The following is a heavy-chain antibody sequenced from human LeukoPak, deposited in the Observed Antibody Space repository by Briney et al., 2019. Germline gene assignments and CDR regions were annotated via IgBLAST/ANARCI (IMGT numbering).Heavy chain of an antibody. CDR2: LSHYNGYT. CDR1: GYTFTNYG. Sequence: GASVKVSCKASGYTFTNYGISWVRQAPGQGLEWMGWLSHYNGYTTYAQKFQGRVAMTTDTFTSTVYMELRSLRSDDTAMYYCARNCSGDYCKDNYGMDVWGQGTTVTVSS. D-gene: IGHD4-17*01. J-gene: IGHJ6*02. V-gene: IGHV1-18*01. CDR3: ARNCSGDYCKDNYGMDV.